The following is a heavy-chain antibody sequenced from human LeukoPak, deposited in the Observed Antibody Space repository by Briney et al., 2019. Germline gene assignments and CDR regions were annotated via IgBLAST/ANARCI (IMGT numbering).Heavy chain of an antibody. CDR2: ISGSGGST. D-gene: IGHD2-15*01. J-gene: IGHJ4*02. CDR3: AKDLGYRSGGSCPPSHY. V-gene: IGHV3-23*01. CDR1: RFTFSSYA. Sequence: TGGSLRLSCAASRFTFSSYAMSWLRQAPGKGLEWVSAISGSGGSTYYADYVKGRFTISRDNSKNTLYLQMNSLRAEDTAVYCCAKDLGYRSGGSCPPSHYWGQGTLVTVSS.